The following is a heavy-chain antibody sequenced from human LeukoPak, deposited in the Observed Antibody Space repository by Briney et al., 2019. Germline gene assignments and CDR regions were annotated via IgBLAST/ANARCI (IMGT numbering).Heavy chain of an antibody. D-gene: IGHD2-15*01. CDR2: INHSGST. J-gene: IGHJ5*02. CDR3: ASQGYCSGGSCPNWFDP. CDR1: GGSISSSSYY. V-gene: IGHV4-39*07. Sequence: SETLSLTCTVSGGSISSSSYYWGWIRQPPGKGLEWIGEINHSGSTNYNPSLKSRVTISVDTSKNQFSLKLSSVTAADTAVYYCASQGYCSGGSCPNWFDPWGQGTLVTVSS.